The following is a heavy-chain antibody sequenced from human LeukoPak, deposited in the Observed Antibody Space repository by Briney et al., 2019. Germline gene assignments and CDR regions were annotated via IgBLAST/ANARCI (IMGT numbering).Heavy chain of an antibody. CDR3: ATDSVIAAAGPGH. CDR2: INTNTGNP. CDR1: GYTFTNYA. V-gene: IGHV7-4-1*02. D-gene: IGHD6-13*01. Sequence: ASVKVSCKASGYTFTNYAMNWVRQAPGQGLEWMGWINTNTGNPTFAQGFTGRFVFSLDTSVSTAYLQISSLKADDTAVYYCATDSVIAAAGPGHWGQGTLVTVSS. J-gene: IGHJ1*01.